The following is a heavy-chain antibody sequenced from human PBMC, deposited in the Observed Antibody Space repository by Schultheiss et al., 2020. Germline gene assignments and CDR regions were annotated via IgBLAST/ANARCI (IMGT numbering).Heavy chain of an antibody. V-gene: IGHV4-34*01. D-gene: IGHD3-10*01. Sequence: SQTLSLTCAVYGGSFSGYYWSWIRQPPGKGLEWIGEINHSGSTNYNPSLKSRVTISVDTSKNQFSLKLSSVTAADTAVYYCARSRSSGSSYAAFDIWGQGTMVTVSS. CDR2: INHSGST. J-gene: IGHJ3*02. CDR1: GGSFSGYY. CDR3: ARSRSSGSSYAAFDI.